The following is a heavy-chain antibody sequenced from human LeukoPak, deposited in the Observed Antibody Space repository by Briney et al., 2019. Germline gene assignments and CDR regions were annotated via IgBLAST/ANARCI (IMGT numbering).Heavy chain of an antibody. V-gene: IGHV3-48*03. Sequence: GGSLRLSCAASGFTFSSYEMNWVRQAPGKGLEWVSYISSSGSTIYYADSVKGRFTIPRDNAKTSLYLQMNSLRAEDTAVYYCARYTAVAGTYDAFDIWGQGTMVTVSS. CDR2: ISSSGSTI. CDR1: GFTFSSYE. D-gene: IGHD6-19*01. J-gene: IGHJ3*02. CDR3: ARYTAVAGTYDAFDI.